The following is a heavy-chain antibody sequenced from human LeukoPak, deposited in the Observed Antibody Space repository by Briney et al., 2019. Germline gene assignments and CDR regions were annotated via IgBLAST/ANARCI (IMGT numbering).Heavy chain of an antibody. CDR2: FDPEEDEI. V-gene: IGHV1-24*01. CDR3: ATSSYSCTSGLCYRDYFDN. Sequence: AASVKVSCKASGGTFSSYAISWVRQAPGKGLEWMGGFDPEEDEIIYAQKFQGRVTMTEDTSTDTVYMELSSLRFEDTAVYYCATSSYSCTSGLCYRDYFDNWGQGFLVTVSS. D-gene: IGHD2-8*01. J-gene: IGHJ4*02. CDR1: GGTFSSYA.